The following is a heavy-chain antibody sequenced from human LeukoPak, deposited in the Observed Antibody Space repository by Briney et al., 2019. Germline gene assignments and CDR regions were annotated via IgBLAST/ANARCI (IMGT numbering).Heavy chain of an antibody. CDR1: GGSISSYY. Sequence: SETLSLTCTVSGGSISSYYWSWIRQPPGKGLGWIGYIYYSGSTNYNPSLKSRVTISVDTSKNQFSLKLSSVTAADTAVYYCARAVFVGSGYYYYFDYWGQGTLVTVSS. V-gene: IGHV4-59*01. CDR2: IYYSGST. J-gene: IGHJ4*02. D-gene: IGHD3-22*01. CDR3: ARAVFVGSGYYYYFDY.